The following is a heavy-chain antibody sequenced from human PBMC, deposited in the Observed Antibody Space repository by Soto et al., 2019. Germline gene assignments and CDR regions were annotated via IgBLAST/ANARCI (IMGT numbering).Heavy chain of an antibody. CDR3: ARGSRMMRPAASGRDYYYPGLDV. CDR2: INHRGSI. V-gene: IGHV4-34*01. J-gene: IGHJ6*02. Sequence: QVQLQQWGAGLLKPSETLYLNCAVYGGSFSGYYWSGISQPPGKGLEWIGEINHRGSINYNPSLKSRVTMSVDTSTNQFSLNLNSVTAADTAVFYCARGSRMMRPAASGRDYYYPGLDVWGQGTAVTVSS. D-gene: IGHD6-25*01. CDR1: GGSFSGYY.